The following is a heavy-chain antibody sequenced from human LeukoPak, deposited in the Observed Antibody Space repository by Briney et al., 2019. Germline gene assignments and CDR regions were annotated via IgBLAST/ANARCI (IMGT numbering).Heavy chain of an antibody. V-gene: IGHV4-39*07. CDR1: GGTISSGGYS. J-gene: IGHJ1*01. CDR2: IYNNGIT. Sequence: RPSETLSLTCAVSGGTISSGGYSWSWIRQSPAKGLEWIGSIYNNGITYYNPSFKSRVTISVDTSKNQFSLKLTSVTAADTAVYYCARDGLATAECFHHWGQGTLVTVPS. CDR3: ARDGLATAECFHH. D-gene: IGHD6-19*01.